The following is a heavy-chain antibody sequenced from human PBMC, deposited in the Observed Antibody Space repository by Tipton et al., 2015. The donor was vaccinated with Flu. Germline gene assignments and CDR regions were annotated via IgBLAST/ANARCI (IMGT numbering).Heavy chain of an antibody. CDR1: GFTFSSYA. CDR2: ISGSGGST. J-gene: IGHJ6*02. Sequence: SLRLSCAASGFTFSSYAMSWVRQAPGKGLEWVSAISGSGGSTYYADSVKGRFTISRDNSKNTLYLQMNSLRAEDTAVYYCAKVWSRYCSSTSCRNYYYYYGMDVWGQGTTVTVSS. D-gene: IGHD2-2*01. CDR3: AKVWSRYCSSTSCRNYYYYYGMDV. V-gene: IGHV3-23*01.